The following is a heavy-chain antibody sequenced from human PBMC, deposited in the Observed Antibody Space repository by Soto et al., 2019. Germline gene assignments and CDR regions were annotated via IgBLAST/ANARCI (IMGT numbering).Heavy chain of an antibody. V-gene: IGHV4-59*01. D-gene: IGHD6-13*01. CDR2: IYYSGST. CDR3: ARAPIAAAGTWWFDP. J-gene: IGHJ5*02. Sequence: TLSLTCTVSGGSISSYYWSWIRQPPGKGLEWIGYIYYSGSTNYNPSLKSRVTISVDTSKNQFSLKLSSVTAADTAVYYCARAPIAAAGTWWFDPWGQGTLVTVSS. CDR1: GGSISSYY.